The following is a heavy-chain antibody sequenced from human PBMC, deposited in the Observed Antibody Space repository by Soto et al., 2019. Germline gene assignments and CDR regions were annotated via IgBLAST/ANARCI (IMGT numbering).Heavy chain of an antibody. CDR2: ISAYNGNT. D-gene: IGHD3-10*01. CDR1: GYTFTSYG. J-gene: IGHJ4*02. V-gene: IGHV1-18*04. CDR3: ARTFITMVRGVIIKDPYFDY. Sequence: ASVKVSCKASGYTFTSYGISWVRQAPGQGLEWMGWISAYNGNTNYAQKLQGRVTMTTDTSTSTAYMELRSLRSDDTAVYYCARTFITMVRGVIIKDPYFDYWGQGTLVTVYS.